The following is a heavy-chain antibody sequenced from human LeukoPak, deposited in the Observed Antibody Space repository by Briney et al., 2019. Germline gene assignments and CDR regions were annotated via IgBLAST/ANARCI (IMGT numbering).Heavy chain of an antibody. CDR3: ARETSNWFDP. CDR1: GGSISSHY. Sequence: SETLSLTCTVSGGSISSHYWSWIRQPPGKGLEWIGYIYYSGSTNYNPSLKSRVTISVDTSKNQFSLKLSSVTAADTAVHYCARETSNWFDPWGQGTLVTVSS. CDR2: IYYSGST. V-gene: IGHV4-59*11. J-gene: IGHJ5*02.